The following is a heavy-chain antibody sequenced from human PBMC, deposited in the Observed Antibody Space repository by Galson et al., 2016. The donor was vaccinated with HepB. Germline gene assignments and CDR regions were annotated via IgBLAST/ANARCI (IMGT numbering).Heavy chain of an antibody. D-gene: IGHD6-6*01. Sequence: SLRLSCAASGFTFSSYTMNWVRQAPGKGLEWISSISSSSSSIYYADSVKGRFTVSRDNAKNSLFLQMNTLRAEDTAVYYCASPRGRLVMPPDYWGRGTLVTVSS. CDR2: ISSSSSSI. CDR3: ASPRGRLVMPPDY. V-gene: IGHV3-21*01. CDR1: GFTFSSYT. J-gene: IGHJ2*01.